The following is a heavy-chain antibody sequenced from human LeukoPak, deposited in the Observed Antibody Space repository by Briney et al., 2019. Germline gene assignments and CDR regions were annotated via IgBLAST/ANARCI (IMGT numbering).Heavy chain of an antibody. Sequence: SETLSLTCTVSGGSISSYYWSWIRQPPGKGLEWIGSIYYSGSTYYNPSLKSRVTISVDTSKNQFSLKLSSVTAADTAVYYCARLTVPFAYFDYWGQGTLVTVSS. V-gene: IGHV4-39*01. D-gene: IGHD4-17*01. CDR3: ARLTVPFAYFDY. CDR2: IYYSGST. J-gene: IGHJ4*02. CDR1: GGSISSYY.